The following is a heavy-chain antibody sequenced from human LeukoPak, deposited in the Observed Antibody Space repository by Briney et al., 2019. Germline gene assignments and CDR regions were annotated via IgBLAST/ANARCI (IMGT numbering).Heavy chain of an antibody. CDR3: ARLGSGRTHYYYYMDV. J-gene: IGHJ6*03. D-gene: IGHD3-10*01. Sequence: SSETLSLTRTVSGGSISSSSYYWGWIRQPPGKGLEWVGSIYYSGSTYYNPSLKSRVTISVDTSKNQFSQKLSSVTAADTAVYYCARLGSGRTHYYYYMDVWGKGTTVTVSS. V-gene: IGHV4-39*01. CDR2: IYYSGST. CDR1: GGSISSSSYY.